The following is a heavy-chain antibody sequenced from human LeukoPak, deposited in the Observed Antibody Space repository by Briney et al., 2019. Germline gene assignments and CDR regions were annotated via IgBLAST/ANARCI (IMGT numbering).Heavy chain of an antibody. V-gene: IGHV3-23*01. J-gene: IGHJ4*02. Sequence: PGGTLRLSCAASGFTFSNHGMNWVRQAPGKGLEWVSGISPGGDTTYYADSVKGRFTISRDNSLYLEVISLTAEDTAVYYCAKDDAWLRFGEWSQGTLVTVSS. CDR3: AKDDAWLRFGE. CDR2: ISPGGDTT. D-gene: IGHD3-10*01. CDR1: GFTFSNHG.